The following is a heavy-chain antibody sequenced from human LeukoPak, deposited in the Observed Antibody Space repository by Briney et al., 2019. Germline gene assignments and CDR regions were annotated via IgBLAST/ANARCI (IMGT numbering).Heavy chain of an antibody. D-gene: IGHD2-15*01. CDR2: IHPGDSDT. CDR3: ARRGCNGGSCYGY. CDR1: GYSFTNDW. V-gene: IGHV5-51*01. J-gene: IGHJ4*02. Sequence: GESLKISCKGSGYSFTNDWIGWVRQMPGKGLEWMGIIHPGDSDTRYSPSFQGQVTISADKSISTAHLQWSSLEASDTAMYYCARRGCNGGSCYGYWGQGTLVTVSS.